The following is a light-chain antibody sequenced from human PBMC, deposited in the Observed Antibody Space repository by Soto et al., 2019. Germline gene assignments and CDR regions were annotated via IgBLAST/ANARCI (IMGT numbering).Light chain of an antibody. J-gene: IGLJ2*01. CDR1: STDVGGHKY. CDR2: DVN. Sequence: QSALTQPASVSGSPGQSITISCTGTSTDVGGHKYVSWYQQYPGKAPKVMIYDVNNRPSGVSYRFSGSKSGNTASLTISGLQAEDEADYDCSSYTSTGTLVVFGGGTKLTVL. V-gene: IGLV2-14*01. CDR3: SSYTSTGTLVV.